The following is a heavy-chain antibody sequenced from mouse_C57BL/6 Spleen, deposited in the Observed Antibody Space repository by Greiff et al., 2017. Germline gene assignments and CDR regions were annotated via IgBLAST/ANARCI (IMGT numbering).Heavy chain of an antibody. CDR3: ARRGVVGPYWYFDV. CDR1: GFTFSDYG. Sequence: EVKLMESGGGLVQPGGSLKLSCAASGFTFSDYGMAWVRQAPRKGPEWVAFISNLADSIYYADTVTGRFTISSENAKNTPYLEMSSLRSEDTAMYYVARRGVVGPYWYFDVWGKGTTVTVSA. D-gene: IGHD1-1*01. CDR2: ISNLADSI. J-gene: IGHJ1*03. V-gene: IGHV5-15*04.